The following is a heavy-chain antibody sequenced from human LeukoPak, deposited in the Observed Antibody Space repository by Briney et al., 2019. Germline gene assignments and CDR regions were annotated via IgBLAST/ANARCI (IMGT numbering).Heavy chain of an antibody. D-gene: IGHD3-22*01. V-gene: IGHV3-23*01. CDR1: GFTFSDYV. CDR2: ITGDGVTT. CDR3: AKRTTSGYWPFHY. J-gene: IGHJ4*02. Sequence: PGASLRLSCAASGFTFSDYVMTWVRQVPEKGLEWVSGITGDGVTTYYADSVKGRFTISRDNSKNTLSLQMNYLRAEDAAVYYCAKRTTSGYWPFHYWGQGTLVTVSS.